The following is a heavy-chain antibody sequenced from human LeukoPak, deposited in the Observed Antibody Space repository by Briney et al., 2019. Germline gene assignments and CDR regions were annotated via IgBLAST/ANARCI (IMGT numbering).Heavy chain of an antibody. D-gene: IGHD4-17*01. CDR3: ARLQLMTTVTI. Sequence: GGSLRLSCAASGFTFSSYAMHWVRQTPGKGLEWVANIKQDGSEKYYVDSVKGRFTISRDNAKNSLYLQMNSLRAEDTAVYYCARLQLMTTVTIWGQGTLVTVSS. V-gene: IGHV3-7*01. CDR2: IKQDGSEK. CDR1: GFTFSSYA. J-gene: IGHJ4*02.